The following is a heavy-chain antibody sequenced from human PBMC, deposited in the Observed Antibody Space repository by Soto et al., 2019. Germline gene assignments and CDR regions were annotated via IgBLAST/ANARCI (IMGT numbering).Heavy chain of an antibody. CDR3: AKDQSIAARLDYYYYGMDV. J-gene: IGHJ6*02. Sequence: GGSLRLSCAASGFTFSSYGMHWVRQAPGKGLEWVAVISYDGSNKYYADSVKGRFTISRDNSKNTLYLQMNSLRAEDTAVYYCAKDQSIAARLDYYYYGMDVWGQGTTVTVSS. CDR2: ISYDGSNK. V-gene: IGHV3-30*18. D-gene: IGHD6-6*01. CDR1: GFTFSSYG.